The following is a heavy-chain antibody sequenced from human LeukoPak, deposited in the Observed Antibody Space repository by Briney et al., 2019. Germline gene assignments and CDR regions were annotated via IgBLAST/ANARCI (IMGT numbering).Heavy chain of an antibody. J-gene: IGHJ6*02. Sequence: GGSMRFSCAASGFTVSSNYMSWVRQAPGKGLEWVSVIYSGGSTYYADSVKGRFTISRDNSKNTLYLQMNSLRAEDTAVYYCARGGVAAAGMDMDVWGQGTTVTVSS. CDR3: ARGGVAAAGMDMDV. CDR2: IYSGGST. V-gene: IGHV3-66*02. D-gene: IGHD6-13*01. CDR1: GFTVSSNY.